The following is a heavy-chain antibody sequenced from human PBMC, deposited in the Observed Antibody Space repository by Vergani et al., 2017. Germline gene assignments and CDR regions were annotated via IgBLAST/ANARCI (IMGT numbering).Heavy chain of an antibody. V-gene: IGHV4-34*01. Sequence: QVQLQQWGAGLLKPSETLSLTCAVYGGSFSGYYWSWIRQPPGKGLEWIGEINHSGSTNYNPSLKSRVTISVDTSKNQFSLKLSSVTAADTAVYYCARASRWGRGWLDPWGQGTRVTVSS. D-gene: IGHD7-27*01. CDR3: ARASRWGRGWLDP. J-gene: IGHJ5*02. CDR1: GGSFSGYY. CDR2: INHSGST.